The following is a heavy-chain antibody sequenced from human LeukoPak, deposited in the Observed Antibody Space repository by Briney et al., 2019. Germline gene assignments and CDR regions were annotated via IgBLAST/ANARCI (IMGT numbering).Heavy chain of an antibody. J-gene: IGHJ4*02. CDR3: AKDIIESSVNYFDY. CDR2: ISGSGGST. CDR1: GFTFSSYS. Sequence: GGSLRLSCAASGFTFSSYSMNWVRQAPGKGLEWVSAISGSGGSTYYADSVKGRFTISRDNSKNTLYLQMNSLRAEDTAVYYCAKDIIESSVNYFDYWGQGTLVTVSS. V-gene: IGHV3-23*01. D-gene: IGHD3-22*01.